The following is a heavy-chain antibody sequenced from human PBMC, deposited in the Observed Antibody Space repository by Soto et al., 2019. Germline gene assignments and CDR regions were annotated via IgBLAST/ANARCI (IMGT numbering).Heavy chain of an antibody. CDR1: GYTFSTYA. CDR2: ISAYSGDT. J-gene: IGHJ4*02. D-gene: IGHD6-19*01. Sequence: QVQLVQSGAEVKKPGASVKVSCKGSGYTFSTYAIAWVRQAPGQGLEWMAWISAYSGDTNYAPKVQGRATLTTDTATTTAYWEPRSLTAADSAGYYCAGAGSGFLPFDYWGQGTLVTVSS. CDR3: AGAGSGFLPFDY. V-gene: IGHV1-18*01.